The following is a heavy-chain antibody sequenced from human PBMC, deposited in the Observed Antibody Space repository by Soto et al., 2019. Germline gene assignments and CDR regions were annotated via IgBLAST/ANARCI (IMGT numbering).Heavy chain of an antibody. CDR1: GYTFTSYG. D-gene: IGHD3-22*01. V-gene: IGHV1-18*01. Sequence: ASVKVSCKASGYTFTSYGISWVRQAPGQGLEWMGWISAYNGNTNYAQKLQGRVTMTTDTSTSTAYMELRSLRSDDTAVYYCARSSYYHDSSGYPDWFDPWAREPWSPSPQ. CDR2: ISAYNGNT. J-gene: IGHJ5*02. CDR3: ARSSYYHDSSGYPDWFDP.